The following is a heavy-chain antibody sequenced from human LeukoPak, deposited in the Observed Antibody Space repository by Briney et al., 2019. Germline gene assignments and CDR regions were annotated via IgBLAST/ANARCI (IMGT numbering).Heavy chain of an antibody. D-gene: IGHD3-10*01. Sequence: GGSLRLSCAASGFTFSGSAMSWVRQAPGKGLEWVSLISFSGGNTYYADSVKGRFTISRDNSKDTLYLQMNSLRAEDTAVYYCAKDVGVWFGELAHWGQGTLVTVSS. J-gene: IGHJ4*02. V-gene: IGHV3-23*01. CDR2: ISFSGGNT. CDR3: AKDVGVWFGELAH. CDR1: GFTFSGSA.